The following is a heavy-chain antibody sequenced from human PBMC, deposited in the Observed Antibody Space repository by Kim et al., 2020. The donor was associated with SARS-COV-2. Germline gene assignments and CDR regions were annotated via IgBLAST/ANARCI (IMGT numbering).Heavy chain of an antibody. CDR2: T. Sequence: TYYNPSLKGQCTISVNTSKNQFAMRRSSVTAADAAVYYCARHLRNWYFDLWGRGTLVTVSS. V-gene: IGHV4-39*01. J-gene: IGHJ2*01. CDR3: ARHLRNWYFDL.